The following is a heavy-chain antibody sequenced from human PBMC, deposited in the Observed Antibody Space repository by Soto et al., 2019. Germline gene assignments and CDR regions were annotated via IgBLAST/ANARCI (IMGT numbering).Heavy chain of an antibody. D-gene: IGHD6-19*01. CDR1: GGSFSGYY. V-gene: IGHV4-34*01. CDR2: INHSAIT. J-gene: IGHJ4*02. CDR3: AIGPRMWLPGGGY. Sequence: QVQLEQWGAGLLKPSETLSLTCAVYGGSFSGYYWSWIRQPPGKGLEWLGEINHSAITDYKPSLKSRVTISIDTSKNQFSLKLDSVTAAYTAVYYCAIGPRMWLPGGGYWGQGTLVTVSS.